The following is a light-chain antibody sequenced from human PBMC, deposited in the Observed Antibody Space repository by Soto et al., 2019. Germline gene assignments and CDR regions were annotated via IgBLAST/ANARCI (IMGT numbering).Light chain of an antibody. CDR2: GAS. V-gene: IGKV3-15*01. CDR3: QQYNNWSPIT. Sequence: EIVMTQSPATLSVTQGERATLSCRASQSVSSNLAWYQQKPGQAPRLLIYGASTRATGIPARFSGSGSGTEFTLTISRLQSEDFAVYYCQQYNNWSPITFGQGTRLEIK. J-gene: IGKJ5*01. CDR1: QSVSSN.